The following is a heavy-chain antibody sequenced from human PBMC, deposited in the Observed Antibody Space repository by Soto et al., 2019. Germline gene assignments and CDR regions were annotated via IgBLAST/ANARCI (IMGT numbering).Heavy chain of an antibody. V-gene: IGHV4-59*01. D-gene: IGHD3-3*02. CDR2: IYASGTT. J-gene: IGHJ4*02. Sequence: PSEALSITCTVSGGSIGSFYWSWIRQPPGGTLEWIGYIYASGTTTYNPSLESRVTMSVDMPNNEFSLDLTSVTAADTAVYYCARSHSFDGSIYHYYFDFWGQGTLVTVSS. CDR3: ARSHSFDGSIYHYYFDF. CDR1: GGSIGSFY.